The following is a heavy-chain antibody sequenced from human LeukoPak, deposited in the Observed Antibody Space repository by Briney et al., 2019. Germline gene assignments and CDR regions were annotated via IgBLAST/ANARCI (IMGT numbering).Heavy chain of an antibody. CDR3: ARDGGSGYTTNYYYYMDV. D-gene: IGHD3-3*01. V-gene: IGHV1-18*01. J-gene: IGHJ6*03. CDR1: GYTFTSYG. CDR2: ISAYNGNT. Sequence: GASVKVSCKASGYTFTSYGISWVRQAPGQGLEWMGWISAYNGNTNYAQRLQGRVTMTTDTTTSTAYMELRSLRSDDAAVYYCARDGGSGYTTNYYYYMDVWGKGTTVTVSS.